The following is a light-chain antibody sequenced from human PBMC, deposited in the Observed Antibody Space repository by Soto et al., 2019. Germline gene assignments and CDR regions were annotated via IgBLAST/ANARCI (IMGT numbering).Light chain of an antibody. V-gene: IGKV1-33*01. CDR3: QQYDNLPLT. J-gene: IGKJ4*01. CDR2: DAS. Sequence: DIQMTQSPSSLSASVGDRVTITCQASPDISNYLNWYQQKPGKAPKLLIYDASNLETGVPSRFSESGSGTEFTFTISSLQPEEIARYYCQQYDNLPLTFGGGTKMEIK. CDR1: PDISNY.